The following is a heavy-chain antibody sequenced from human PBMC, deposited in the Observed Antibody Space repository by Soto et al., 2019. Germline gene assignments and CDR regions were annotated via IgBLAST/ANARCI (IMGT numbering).Heavy chain of an antibody. V-gene: IGHV3-48*02. CDR1: GFTFSSYS. D-gene: IGHD3-22*01. CDR2: ISSSSSTI. J-gene: IGHJ3*02. CDR3: AGDYYDSSGYYRYNAFDI. Sequence: PGGSLRLSRAASGFTFSSYSRNWVRQPPGKGLEWVSYISSSSSTIYYADSVKGRFTISRDNAKNSLYLQMNSLRDEDTAVYYCAGDYYDSSGYYRYNAFDIWGQGTMVTVSS.